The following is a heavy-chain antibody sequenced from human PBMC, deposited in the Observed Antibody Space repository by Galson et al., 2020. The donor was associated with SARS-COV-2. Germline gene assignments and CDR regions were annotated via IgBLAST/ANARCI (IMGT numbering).Heavy chain of an antibody. J-gene: IGHJ4*02. Sequence: GESLKISCAASGFTFSNYWMTWVRQAPGKGLEWLANIQQDGSEKLYVDSVKGRFTISRDNAQNSVYLQMNSLRVEDTAVYYCARIGYSSSSNDYWGQGTLVTVSS. D-gene: IGHD6-6*01. CDR2: IQQDGSEK. CDR1: GFTFSNYW. CDR3: ARIGYSSSSNDY. V-gene: IGHV3-7*01.